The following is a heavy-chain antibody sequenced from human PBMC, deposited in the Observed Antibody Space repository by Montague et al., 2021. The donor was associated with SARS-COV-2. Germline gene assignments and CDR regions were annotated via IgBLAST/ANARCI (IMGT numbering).Heavy chain of an antibody. J-gene: IGHJ3*02. CDR3: AGSPPGIAAAGTVAAFDI. CDR1: GGSISSSSYD. V-gene: IGHV4-39*01. CDR2: IYYSGST. D-gene: IGHD6-13*01. Sequence: SETLSLTCTVSGGSISSSSYDWGWIRQPPGKGLEWFGSIYYSGSTXYNPSLRSRVTISVDTSKNQFSLKLSSVTAADTAVYYCAGSPPGIAAAGTVAAFDIWGQGTMVTVSS.